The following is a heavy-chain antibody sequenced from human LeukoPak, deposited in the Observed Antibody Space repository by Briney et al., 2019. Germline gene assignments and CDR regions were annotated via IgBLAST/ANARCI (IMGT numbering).Heavy chain of an antibody. Sequence: SETLSLTFTVSGGSISSSSYYWGWIRQPPGKGLEGIGSFYYSGSTYYSPSHKSRVTISVDTSKNQLSLKLSSATAADTSVYYCARHDRYSSSRGAFDIWGQGTMVTVSS. CDR2: FYYSGST. D-gene: IGHD6-13*01. J-gene: IGHJ3*02. CDR1: GGSISSSSYY. CDR3: ARHDRYSSSRGAFDI. V-gene: IGHV4-39*01.